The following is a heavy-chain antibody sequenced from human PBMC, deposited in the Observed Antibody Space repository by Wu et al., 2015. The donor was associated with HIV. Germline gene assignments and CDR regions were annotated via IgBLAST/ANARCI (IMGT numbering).Heavy chain of an antibody. CDR2: IIPIFGTA. Sequence: QVQLVQSGAEVKKPGSSVKVSCKASGGTFSSYAISWVRQAPGQGLEWMGRIIPIFGTANYAQKFQGRVTITADESTSTAYMELSSLRSEDTAVYYCARGRITMIVVVIPPPQTGAYWGQGTLVTVSS. CDR1: GGTFSSYA. V-gene: IGHV1-69*13. J-gene: IGHJ4*02. D-gene: IGHD3-22*01. CDR3: ARGRITMIVVVIPPPQTGAY.